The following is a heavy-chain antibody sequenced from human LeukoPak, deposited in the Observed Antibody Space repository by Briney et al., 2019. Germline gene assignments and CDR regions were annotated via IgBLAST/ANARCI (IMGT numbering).Heavy chain of an antibody. CDR1: GFTFSSYS. CDR3: ASGQDLLTYYDFWSRYYRYYYYYMDV. V-gene: IGHV3-21*01. CDR2: ISSSSSYI. Sequence: RSGGSLRLSCAASGFTFSSYSMSWVRQAPGKGLEWVPSISSSSSYIYYADSVKGRFTISRDNAKNSLYLQMNSLRAEDTAVYYCASGQDLLTYYDFWSRYYRYYYYYMDVWGKGTTVTVSS. J-gene: IGHJ6*03. D-gene: IGHD3-3*01.